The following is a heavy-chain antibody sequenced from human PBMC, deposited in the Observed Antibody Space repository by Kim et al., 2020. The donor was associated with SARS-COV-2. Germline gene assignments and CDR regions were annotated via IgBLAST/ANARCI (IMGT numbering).Heavy chain of an antibody. CDR3: ARRYRTALSTSKFDY. V-gene: IGHV5-51*01. J-gene: IGHJ4*02. CDR2: IYPGDSDT. D-gene: IGHD1-26*01. Sequence: GESLKISCKGSGYSFTNYWIGWVRLVPGKGLEWMGVIYPGDSDTRYSPSFQGQVTISADKSISAAYLQWSSLKASDSATYYCARRYRTALSTSKFDYWGQ. CDR1: GYSFTNYW.